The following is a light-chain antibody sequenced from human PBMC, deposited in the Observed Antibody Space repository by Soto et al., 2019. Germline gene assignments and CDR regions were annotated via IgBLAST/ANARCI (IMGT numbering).Light chain of an antibody. CDR1: QSVSSN. J-gene: IGKJ1*01. CDR3: QQYDQWWT. Sequence: EIVRTQSPATLSLSPGERATLSCRASQSVSSNLAWYQQKPGQAPRLLIYGASIRAAGIPARFSGSGSGTEFSLTISSLQSEDFGVFFCQQYDQWWTFGQGTKVDIK. CDR2: GAS. V-gene: IGKV3-15*01.